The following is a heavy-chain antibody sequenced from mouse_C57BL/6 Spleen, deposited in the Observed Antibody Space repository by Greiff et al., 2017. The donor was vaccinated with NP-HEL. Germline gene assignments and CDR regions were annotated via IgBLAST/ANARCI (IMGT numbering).Heavy chain of an antibody. CDR3: AIATTVVARSYCDV. V-gene: IGHV1-82*01. Sequence: QVQLKESGPELVKPGASVKISCKASGYAFSSSWMNWVKQRPGKGLEWIGRIYPGDGDTNYNGKFKGKSTLTADKSSSTAYMQLGSLTAEDFAVYFCAIATTVVARSYCDVWGTGTTVTVSA. CDR2: IYPGDGDT. CDR1: GYAFSSSW. D-gene: IGHD1-1*01. J-gene: IGHJ1*03.